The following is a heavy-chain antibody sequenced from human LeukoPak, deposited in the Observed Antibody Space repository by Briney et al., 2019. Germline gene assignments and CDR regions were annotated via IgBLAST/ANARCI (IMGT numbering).Heavy chain of an antibody. CDR1: GGTFSRYA. D-gene: IGHD4-17*01. V-gene: IGHV1-69*06. CDR3: ARARTDGDYFDY. J-gene: IGHJ4*02. CDR2: IIPIFGTA. Sequence: SVTVSYKASGGTFSRYAISWVRQAPGQGLEWMGGIIPIFGTANYAQKFQGRVTITADKSTSTAYMELSSLRSEDTAVYYCARARTDGDYFDYWGQGTLVTVSS.